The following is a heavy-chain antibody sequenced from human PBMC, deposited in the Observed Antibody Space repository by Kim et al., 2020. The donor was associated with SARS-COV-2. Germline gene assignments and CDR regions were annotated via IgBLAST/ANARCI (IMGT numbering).Heavy chain of an antibody. CDR3: ARDPFCSSTSCNYFDY. V-gene: IGHV3-7*03. J-gene: IGHJ4*02. CDR2: IKQDGSEK. Sequence: GGSLRLSCVASGFTFSSYWMSWVRQAPGKGLEWVANIKQDGSEKYYVDSVKGRFTISRDNAKNSLYLQMNSLRAEDTAMYYCARDPFCSSTSCNYFDYWGQGTLVTVSS. D-gene: IGHD2-2*01. CDR1: GFTFSSYW.